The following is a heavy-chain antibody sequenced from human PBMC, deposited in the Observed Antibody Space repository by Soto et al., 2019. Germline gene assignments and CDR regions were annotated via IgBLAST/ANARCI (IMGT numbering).Heavy chain of an antibody. J-gene: IGHJ4*02. CDR1: GYAFTTYG. V-gene: IGHV1-18*01. CDR2: ISAHHGNT. CDR3: ARGRYGDY. Sequence: QVHLVQSGAEVKKPGASVKVSCKGSGYAFTTYGITWVRQAPGQGLEWMGWISAHHGNTNYAQKLQGRVTVTRDTSPSTAYLALRTLRSDDTAVYYCARGRYGDYWGQGALVTVSS. D-gene: IGHD1-1*01.